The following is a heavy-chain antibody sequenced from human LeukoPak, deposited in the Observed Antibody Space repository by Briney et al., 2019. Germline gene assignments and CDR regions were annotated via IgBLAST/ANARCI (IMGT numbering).Heavy chain of an antibody. V-gene: IGHV3-53*01. CDR2: IYTGGTT. D-gene: IGHD3-22*01. J-gene: IGHJ3*02. CDR1: GFTVSRNY. Sequence: PGGSLRLSCAASGFTVSRNYMSWVRQAPGKGLEWVSIIYTGGTTYHSDSVKGRFTISRDNSNNTLFLQMNSLRAEDTAVYYCARSPNYYDSSGSYYGDALDIWGQGTMVIVSS. CDR3: ARSPNYYDSSGSYYGDALDI.